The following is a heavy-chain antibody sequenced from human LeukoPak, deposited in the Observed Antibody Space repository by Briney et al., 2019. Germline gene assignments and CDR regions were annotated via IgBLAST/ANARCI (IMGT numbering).Heavy chain of an antibody. D-gene: IGHD3-9*01. CDR3: ARDTTLNYDILTGYYVGGYGMDV. CDR1: GFTFSRYS. Sequence: PGGSLRLSCAASGFTFSRYSTNWVRQAPGKGLEWVSYISSSITIYYADSVKGRFTISRDNAKNSLYLQMNSLRDEDTAVYYCARDTTLNYDILTGYYVGGYGMDVWGQGTTVTVSS. CDR2: ISSSITI. J-gene: IGHJ6*02. V-gene: IGHV3-48*02.